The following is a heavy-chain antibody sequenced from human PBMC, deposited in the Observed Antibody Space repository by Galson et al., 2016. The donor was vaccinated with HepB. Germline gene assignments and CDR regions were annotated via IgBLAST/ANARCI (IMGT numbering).Heavy chain of an antibody. V-gene: IGHV3-23*01. CDR2: ISGSGGST. CDR1: GFTFSNYA. CDR3: AREEYGDYPYYNYYFMDV. J-gene: IGHJ6*03. D-gene: IGHD4-17*01. Sequence: SLRLSCAASGFTFSNYALNWVRQAPGKGLEWVSAISGSGGSTYYADSVKGRFTISRDNSKNTLDLQMNSLRGEDTAIYYCAREEYGDYPYYNYYFMDVWGKGTTVTVSS.